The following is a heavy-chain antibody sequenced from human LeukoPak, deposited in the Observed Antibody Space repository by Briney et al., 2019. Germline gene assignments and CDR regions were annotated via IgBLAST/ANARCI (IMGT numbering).Heavy chain of an antibody. CDR1: GGSISSYY. CDR2: IYYSGST. CDR3: ARGNYGDYVYYYYYMDV. D-gene: IGHD4-17*01. V-gene: IGHV4-59*12. Sequence: SETLSLTCTVSGGSISSYYWSWIRQPPGKGLEWIGYIYYSGSTNYNPSLKSRVTISVDTSKNQFSLKLSSVTAADTAVYYCARGNYGDYVYYYYYMDVWGKGTTVTVSS. J-gene: IGHJ6*03.